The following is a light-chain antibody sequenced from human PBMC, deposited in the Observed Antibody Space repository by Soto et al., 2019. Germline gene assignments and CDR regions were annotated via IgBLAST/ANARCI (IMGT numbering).Light chain of an antibody. V-gene: IGLV4-69*01. J-gene: IGLJ2*01. CDR1: SGHSSYA. CDR3: QTWTTGIQV. Sequence: QSVLTQSPSASASLGTSVKLTCTLSSGHSSYAIAWHQQQPEKGPRYLMKVNSDGSHNKGDGIPDRFSGSSSGAERHLTISSLQSEDEADYYCQTWTTGIQVFGGGTKLTV. CDR2: VNSDGSH.